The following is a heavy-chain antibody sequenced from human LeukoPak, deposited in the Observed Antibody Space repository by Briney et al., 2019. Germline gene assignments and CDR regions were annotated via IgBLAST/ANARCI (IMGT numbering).Heavy chain of an antibody. CDR3: ASQYQLLPFDY. V-gene: IGHV4-39*07. CDR2: IYYSGST. Sequence: SETLSLTCTVSGGSISSSSYYRGWIRQPPGKGLEWIGSIYYSGSTYYNPSLKSRVTISVDTSKNQFSLKLSSVTAADTAVYYCASQYQLLPFDYWGQGTLVTVSS. J-gene: IGHJ4*02. D-gene: IGHD2-2*01. CDR1: GGSISSSSYY.